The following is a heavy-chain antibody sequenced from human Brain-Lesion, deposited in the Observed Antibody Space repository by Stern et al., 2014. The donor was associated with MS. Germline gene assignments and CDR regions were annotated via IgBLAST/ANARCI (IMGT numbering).Heavy chain of an antibody. V-gene: IGHV3-23*04. CDR2: ISGSGGST. CDR3: AKGVWGSYLNAFDM. D-gene: IGHD3-16*02. CDR1: GFRVSSYA. J-gene: IGHJ3*02. Sequence: EVQLVESGGGFVQPGGSLRLSCAASGFRVSSYAMSWVRQTPGKGLEWVSGISGSGGSTYYADSVKGRFTISRDKSKNTLFLQMNSLRAEDTAVYYCAKGVWGSYLNAFDMWGQGTMVTVSS.